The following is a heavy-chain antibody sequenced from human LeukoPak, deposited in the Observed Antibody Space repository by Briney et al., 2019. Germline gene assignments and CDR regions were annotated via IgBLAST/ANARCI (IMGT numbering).Heavy chain of an antibody. J-gene: IGHJ4*02. Sequence: ASVKVSCKASGYTFTNYDINWVRQATGQGLEWMGWMNPNSGNTGYAQKFQGRVTMTRNTSISTAYMELSSLKAEDTAVYYCARGRGSSSGWRRFDYWGQGRLVTVSS. V-gene: IGHV1-8*01. CDR2: MNPNSGNT. D-gene: IGHD6-19*01. CDR3: ARGRGSSSGWRRFDY. CDR1: GYTFTNYD.